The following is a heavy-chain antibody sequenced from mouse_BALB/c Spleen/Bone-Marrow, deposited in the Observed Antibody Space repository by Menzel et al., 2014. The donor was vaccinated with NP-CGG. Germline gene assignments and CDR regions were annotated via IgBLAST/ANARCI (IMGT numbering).Heavy chain of an antibody. CDR3: ARFSMDY. J-gene: IGHJ4*01. Sequence: EVKLVESGGGLVQPGGSLRLSCTTSGFTFTDYYMSWVRQPPGKALEGLAFIRNKAYGYTTEYSASVRGRFTISRDNSQSILYLQMSTLRAEDSATYYCARFSMDYWGQGASVTVSS. CDR1: GFTFTDYY. CDR2: IRNKAYGYTT. V-gene: IGHV7-3*02.